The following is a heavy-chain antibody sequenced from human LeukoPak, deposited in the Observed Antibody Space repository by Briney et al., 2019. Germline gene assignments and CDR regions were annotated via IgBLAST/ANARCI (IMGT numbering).Heavy chain of an antibody. CDR1: GFTFSDYY. CDR3: ARYYGSGFMDV. D-gene: IGHD3-10*01. V-gene: IGHV3-11*01. CDR2: ISRGGSTT. J-gene: IGHJ6*02. Sequence: GGSLRLSCAASGFTFSDYYMSWIRQAPGKGLEWDSYISRGGSTTYYADSVKGRFTISRDNAKNSLFLQTNSLRGEDTAVYYCARYYGSGFMDVWGQGTTVTVS.